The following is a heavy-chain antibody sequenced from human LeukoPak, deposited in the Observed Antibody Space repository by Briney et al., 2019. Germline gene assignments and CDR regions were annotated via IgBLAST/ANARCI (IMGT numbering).Heavy chain of an antibody. V-gene: IGHV1-24*01. J-gene: IGHJ4*02. D-gene: IGHD3-10*01. CDR1: GYTLTELS. Sequence: ASVKVSCKVSGYTLTELSMHWVQQAPGKGLEWMGGFDPEDGETIYAQKFQGRVTMSEDTSTDTAYLELSSLRSEDTAVYYCATGGVLWFGEFPNYFDYWGQGTLVTVSS. CDR2: FDPEDGET. CDR3: ATGGVLWFGEFPNYFDY.